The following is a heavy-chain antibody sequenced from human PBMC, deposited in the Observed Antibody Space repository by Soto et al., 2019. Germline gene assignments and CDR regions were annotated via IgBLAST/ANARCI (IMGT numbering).Heavy chain of an antibody. CDR3: SKDLDGLQGLVDSSFCFDY. V-gene: IGHV3-30*18. CDR2: ISYDGSDK. J-gene: IGHJ4*02. Sequence: GGSLRLSCAASGFTFNSYGMHWVRQAPGKGLEWVAVISYDGSDKYYADSVKGRFTISRDNSKNTLYLQMNSLRAEDTAVYYCSKDLDGLQGLVDSSFCFDYWGQGTLXXVSS. CDR1: GFTFNSYG. D-gene: IGHD3-16*02.